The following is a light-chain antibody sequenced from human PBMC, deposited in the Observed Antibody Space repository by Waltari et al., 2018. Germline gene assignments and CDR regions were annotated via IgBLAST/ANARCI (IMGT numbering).Light chain of an antibody. J-gene: IGKJ2*01. CDR2: DAS. CDR3: QQRSTWYT. V-gene: IGKV3-11*01. CDR1: QSVNNN. Sequence: EIVLTQSPATLSLSPGERATLSCGSIQSVNNNLAWYQQKPGQDPRLLIYDASNRATGIPARCSGSRSGTDFTLTITSLEPEDFAVYYCQQRSTWYTFGQGTKLEIK.